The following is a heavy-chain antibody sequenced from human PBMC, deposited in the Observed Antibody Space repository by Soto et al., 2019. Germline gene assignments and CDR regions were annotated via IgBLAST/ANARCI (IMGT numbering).Heavy chain of an antibody. CDR3: ARGGYSGYDYTPEPYYYYGMDV. V-gene: IGHV1-69*13. Sequence: SVKVSCKASGGTFSSYAISWVRQAPGQGLEWMGGIIPIFGTANYAQKFQGRVTITADESTSTAYMGLSSLRSEDTAVYYCARGGYSGYDYTPEPYYYYGMDVWGQGTTVTVSS. CDR2: IIPIFGTA. J-gene: IGHJ6*02. CDR1: GGTFSSYA. D-gene: IGHD5-12*01.